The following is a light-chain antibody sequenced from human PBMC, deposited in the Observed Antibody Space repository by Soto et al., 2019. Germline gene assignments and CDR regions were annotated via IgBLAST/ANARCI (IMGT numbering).Light chain of an antibody. CDR1: QSITIY. V-gene: IGKV1-39*01. CDR2: GAS. CDR3: QQSYSTLPIT. J-gene: IGKJ5*01. Sequence: DIQMTHSPSSLSASVLYIVTITFRSSQSITIYLNWYQQKPGEAPNLLIFGASTLQSGVPSRFSGSGSGTDFTLTISSLQPEDFATYYCQQSYSTLPITFGQGTRLEIK.